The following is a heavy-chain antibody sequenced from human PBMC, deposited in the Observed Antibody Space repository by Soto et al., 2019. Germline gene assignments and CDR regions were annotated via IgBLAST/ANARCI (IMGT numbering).Heavy chain of an antibody. D-gene: IGHD2-2*01. CDR3: ARPGQPATMRSFDT. V-gene: IGHV5-51*01. Sequence: PGESLKISCKGSGYSLTTYWIGWVRQMPGKGLEWMGVIYPGDSDTRYSPSFQGQVTISADKSISTAYLQWSSLKASDTAMYYCARPGQPATMRSFDTWGQGTMVTVSS. J-gene: IGHJ3*02. CDR2: IYPGDSDT. CDR1: GYSLTTYW.